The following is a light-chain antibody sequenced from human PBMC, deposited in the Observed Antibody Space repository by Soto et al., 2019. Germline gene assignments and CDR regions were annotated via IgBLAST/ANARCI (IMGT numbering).Light chain of an antibody. V-gene: IGKV1-16*02. CDR3: QQYHSYPVT. Sequence: DIQMTQSPSSLSASVGDTVTITCRASQGIANFLASFQQKPGKAPKSLIYGASSLQSGVPSKFSGSGSETDFTLTISSLQPEDSATYYCQQYHSYPVTFGGGTKVEIK. J-gene: IGKJ4*01. CDR2: GAS. CDR1: QGIANF.